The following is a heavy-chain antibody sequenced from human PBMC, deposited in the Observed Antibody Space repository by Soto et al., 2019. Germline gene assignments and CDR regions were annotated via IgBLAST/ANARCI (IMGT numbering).Heavy chain of an antibody. CDR3: ARRYCSGGSCYSAYYYYGMDV. D-gene: IGHD2-15*01. CDR2: ISAYNGNT. Sequence: GASVKVSCKASGYTFTRYYMHWVRQAPGPRLEWMGWISAYNGNTNYAQKLQGRVTMTTDTSTSTAYMELRSLGSDDTAVYYCARRYCSGGSCYSAYYYYGMDVWGQGTTVTVSS. CDR1: GYTFTRYY. J-gene: IGHJ6*02. V-gene: IGHV1-18*04.